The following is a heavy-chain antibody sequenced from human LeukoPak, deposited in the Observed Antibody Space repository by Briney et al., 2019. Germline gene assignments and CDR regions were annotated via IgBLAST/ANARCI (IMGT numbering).Heavy chain of an antibody. D-gene: IGHD1-26*01. CDR3: AKDAVGATAYYFDY. J-gene: IGHJ4*02. CDR2: ISSSGDT. CDR1: GFTFSSYA. Sequence: GGSLRLSCAASGFTFSSYAMSWVRQAPGKGLEWVSAISSSGDTYYAGSVKGRFTIPRDNSKNTLYLQMNSLRAEDTAVYYCAKDAVGATAYYFDYWGQGTLVTVSS. V-gene: IGHV3-23*01.